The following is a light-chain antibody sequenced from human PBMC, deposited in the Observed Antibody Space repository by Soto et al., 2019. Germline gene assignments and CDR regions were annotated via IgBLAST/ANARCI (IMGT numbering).Light chain of an antibody. Sequence: EIVLTQSPVTLSLSPGERATLSCRASQSVTNNYLAWYQQKPGQAPRLLIYDASSRATGIPDRFSGGGSGTDFTLTISRLEPEDFAVYYCQQFSSYPLTFGGGTKVDNK. J-gene: IGKJ4*01. CDR3: QQFSSYPLT. CDR1: QSVTNNY. CDR2: DAS. V-gene: IGKV3-20*01.